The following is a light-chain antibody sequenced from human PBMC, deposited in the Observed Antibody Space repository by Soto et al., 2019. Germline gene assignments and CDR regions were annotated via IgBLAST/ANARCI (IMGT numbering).Light chain of an antibody. CDR1: ENVGTN. CDR2: GSS. CDR3: LQYSNWGLS. V-gene: IGKV3D-15*01. Sequence: IVMTQSPATLSVSPEDEVTLSCRASENVGTNLAWYQQKPCQAPRLLMYGSSTSATGIPATFSGSGAGTEFTLTISSLQSEESGIYYCLQYSNWGLSFGGGNKVDIK. J-gene: IGKJ4*01.